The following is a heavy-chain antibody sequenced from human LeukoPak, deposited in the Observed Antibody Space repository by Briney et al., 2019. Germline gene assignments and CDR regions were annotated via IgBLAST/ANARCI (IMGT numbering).Heavy chain of an antibody. CDR1: GFTFSTYA. Sequence: GGSLRLSCAASGFTFSTYAMSWVRQAPGKGLEWVSAISGGGSSTYYADSVKGRFTISRDNSKNTLYLQMHSLRVEDTAVYYCAKAAMVVSPNWLDPWGQGTLVTVSS. CDR2: ISGGGSST. D-gene: IGHD2-8*02. V-gene: IGHV3-23*01. J-gene: IGHJ5*02. CDR3: AKAAMVVSPNWLDP.